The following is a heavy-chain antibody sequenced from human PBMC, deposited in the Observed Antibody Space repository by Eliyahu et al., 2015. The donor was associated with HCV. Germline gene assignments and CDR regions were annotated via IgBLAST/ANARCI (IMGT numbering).Heavy chain of an antibody. Sequence: EVQLVESGGGLVKPGGSLRLXCAASXFTXSSXSMNWVRQAPGXGLEWVSSISSSSSYIYYADSVKGRFTISRDNAKNSLYLQMNSLRAEDTAVYYCARDFTVPGDYAQSDYWGQGTLVTVSS. CDR3: ARDFTVPGDYAQSDY. CDR2: ISSSSSYI. J-gene: IGHJ4*02. CDR1: XFTXSSXS. V-gene: IGHV3-21*01. D-gene: IGHD4-17*01.